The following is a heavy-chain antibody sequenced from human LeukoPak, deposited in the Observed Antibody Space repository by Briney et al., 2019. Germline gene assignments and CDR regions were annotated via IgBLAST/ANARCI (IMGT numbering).Heavy chain of an antibody. J-gene: IGHJ5*02. V-gene: IGHV1-8*03. CDR3: ARGRGKTGKLPWFDP. CDR1: GYTFTSYD. D-gene: IGHD1-7*01. Sequence: ASVKVSCKASGYTFTSYDINWVRQATGQGLEWMGWMNPNSGNTGYAQKFQGRVTITRNTSISTAYMELSSLRSEDTAVYYCARGRGKTGKLPWFDPWGQGTLVTVSS. CDR2: MNPNSGNT.